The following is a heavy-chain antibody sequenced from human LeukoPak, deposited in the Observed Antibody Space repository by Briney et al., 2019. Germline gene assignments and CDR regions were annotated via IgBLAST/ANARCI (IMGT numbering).Heavy chain of an antibody. V-gene: IGHV3-11*01. J-gene: IGHJ4*02. CDR1: GLTFSVYY. CDR2: ISSSGTTI. Sequence: GGSLRLSCAASGLTFSVYYMSWIRQAPGKGLEWVSYISSSGTTIYYADSVKGRFTISRDNAKNSLYLQMNSLRAEDTAVYFCARWDSSGRLDYWGQGTLVTVSS. CDR3: ARWDSSGRLDY. D-gene: IGHD3-22*01.